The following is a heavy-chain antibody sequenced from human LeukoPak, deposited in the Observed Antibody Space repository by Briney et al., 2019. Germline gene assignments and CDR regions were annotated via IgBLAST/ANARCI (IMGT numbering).Heavy chain of an antibody. CDR1: GFTFSLYG. D-gene: IGHD1-7*01. Sequence: GGSLRLSCAASGFTFSLYGMHWVRQATGKSLEWVSGIGTVGDTYYADSVKGRFTISRENAKNSLSLQMDSLRAGDTAVYYCTRDLREGTTPDASDIWGQGTVVTVPS. CDR2: IGTVGDT. V-gene: IGHV3-13*01. J-gene: IGHJ3*02. CDR3: TRDLREGTTPDASDI.